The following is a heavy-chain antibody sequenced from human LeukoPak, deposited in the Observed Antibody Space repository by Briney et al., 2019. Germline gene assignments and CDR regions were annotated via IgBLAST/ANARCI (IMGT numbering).Heavy chain of an antibody. Sequence: GGSLRLSCAASGFTFSGYDMHWVCQATGKGLEWVSGIGKAGDTYYSGSVKGRFTISRENAKNSLYLEMNSLRAGDTAVYYCTRGAAGFDYWGQGTLVTVSS. V-gene: IGHV3-13*04. CDR2: IGKAGDT. D-gene: IGHD6-13*01. CDR1: GFTFSGYD. CDR3: TRGAAGFDY. J-gene: IGHJ4*02.